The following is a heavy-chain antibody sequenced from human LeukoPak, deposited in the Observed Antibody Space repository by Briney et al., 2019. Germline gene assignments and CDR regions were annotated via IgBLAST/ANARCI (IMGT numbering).Heavy chain of an antibody. CDR3: ASTNCSSASCYGANWFDP. CDR2: IYTSGST. V-gene: IGHV4-4*07. CDR1: GGSISSYY. J-gene: IGHJ5*02. Sequence: SETLSLTCTVSGGSISSYYWSWIRQPAGKGLEWIGRIYTSGSTNYNPSLKSRVTMSVDTSKNQFSLKLSSVTAVDTAVYYCASTNCSSASCYGANWFDPWGQGTLVTVSS. D-gene: IGHD2-2*01.